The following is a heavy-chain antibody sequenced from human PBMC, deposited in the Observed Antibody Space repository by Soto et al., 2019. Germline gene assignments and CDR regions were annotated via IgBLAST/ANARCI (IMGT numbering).Heavy chain of an antibody. Sequence: QVQLVQSGAEVKKPGASVKVSCKASGYTFTSYAMHWVREAPGQRLEWMGWINAGNGNTKYSQKFQGRVTITRDTSASTAYMELSSLRSEDTAVYYCARDPGYSYGYNWGQGTLVSASS. D-gene: IGHD5-18*01. V-gene: IGHV1-3*01. CDR3: ARDPGYSYGYN. J-gene: IGHJ4*02. CDR2: INAGNGNT. CDR1: GYTFTSYA.